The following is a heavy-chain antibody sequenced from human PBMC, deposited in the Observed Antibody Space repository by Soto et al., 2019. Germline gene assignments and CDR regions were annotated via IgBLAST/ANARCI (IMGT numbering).Heavy chain of an antibody. D-gene: IGHD6-19*01. Sequence: GGSLRLSCAASGFTFSSYSMNWVRQAPGKGLEWVSSISSSTSYIYFADSLKGRFTISRDNAKDSLYLQMNSLRAEDTAVYYCAKDRVAVAGRNWFDPWGQGTLVTVSS. CDR3: AKDRVAVAGRNWFDP. V-gene: IGHV3-21*04. CDR2: ISSSTSYI. CDR1: GFTFSSYS. J-gene: IGHJ5*02.